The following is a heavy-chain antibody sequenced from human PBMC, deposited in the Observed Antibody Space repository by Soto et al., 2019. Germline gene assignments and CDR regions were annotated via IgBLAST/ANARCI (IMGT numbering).Heavy chain of an antibody. D-gene: IGHD3-16*02. CDR3: AKDQTITFGGVIVIQYYGMDV. V-gene: IGHV3-23*01. CDR2: ISVSGGST. CDR1: AFTVSSYA. Sequence: PWGSLRLSCAASAFTVSSYAMSWVRQAPGKGLEWVSAISVSGGSTSYAASVKGRFSISRDNSKNTLYLQMNSLRAEDTAVYYCAKDQTITFGGVIVIQYYGMDVWGQGTTVTVSS. J-gene: IGHJ6*02.